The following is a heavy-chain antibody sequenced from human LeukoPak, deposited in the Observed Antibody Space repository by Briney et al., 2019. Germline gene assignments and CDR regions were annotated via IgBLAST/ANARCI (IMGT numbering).Heavy chain of an antibody. CDR1: GVSISSSGYY. V-gene: IGHV4-39*01. D-gene: IGHD3-22*01. CDR2: LYYGGST. Sequence: SETLSLTCTVSGVSISSSGYYWGWVRQPPGMGLEWIGTLYYGGSTYYKSSLKSRVTISGDTSKNQFSLKLSSVTAADTAVYYCARGYYYDSSGYHNPLDIWGQGTMVTVSS. J-gene: IGHJ3*02. CDR3: ARGYYYDSSGYHNPLDI.